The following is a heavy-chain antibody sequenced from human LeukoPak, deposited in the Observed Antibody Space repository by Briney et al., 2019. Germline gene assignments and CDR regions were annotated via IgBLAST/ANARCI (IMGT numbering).Heavy chain of an antibody. CDR2: MLDTVTT. V-gene: IGHV4-59*11. D-gene: IGHD5-18*01. CDR3: ATIKRGNIYGYFDF. J-gene: IGHJ4*02. Sequence: SETLSLTCTVSGGSMNSHYWSWIRQPPGKGLEWIGYMLDTVTTKDNPSLKSRFALSADTSKNQFSLRLTSVTAADTAVYYCATIKRGNIYGYFDFWGQGILVTVSS. CDR1: GGSMNSHY.